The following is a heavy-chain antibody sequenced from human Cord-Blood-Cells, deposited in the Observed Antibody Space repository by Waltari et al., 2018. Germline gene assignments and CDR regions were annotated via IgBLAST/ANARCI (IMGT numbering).Heavy chain of an antibody. CDR1: GGSFSGYY. V-gene: IGHV4-34*01. CDR3: ASTLYDSSGYYYDY. D-gene: IGHD3-22*01. Sequence: QVQLQQWGAGLLKPSETLSPTCAVYGGSFSGYYWIWIRQPPGKGLEWIGEIKHSGSTNYNPSLKSRVTISVDTSKNQFSLKLSSVTAADTAVYYCASTLYDSSGYYYDYWGQGTLVTVSS. CDR2: IKHSGST. J-gene: IGHJ4*02.